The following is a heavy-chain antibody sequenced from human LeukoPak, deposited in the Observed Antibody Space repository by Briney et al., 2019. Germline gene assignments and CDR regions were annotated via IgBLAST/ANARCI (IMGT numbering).Heavy chain of an antibody. V-gene: IGHV4-34*01. J-gene: IGHJ4*02. D-gene: IGHD3-22*01. Sequence: SETLSLTCAVYGGSFSGYYWSWIRQPPGKGLEWIGEINHSGSTNYNPSLKSRVTISVDTSKNQFSLKLSSVTAADTAVYYCARGRYYYDSSGYYSSPPPGFDYWGQGTLVTVSS. CDR3: ARGRYYYDSSGYYSSPPPGFDY. CDR2: INHSGST. CDR1: GGSFSGYY.